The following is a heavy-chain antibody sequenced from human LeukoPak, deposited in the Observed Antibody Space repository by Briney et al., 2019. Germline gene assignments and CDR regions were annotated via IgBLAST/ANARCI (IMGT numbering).Heavy chain of an antibody. Sequence: SETLSLTCTVSGGSVTSGGYYWSWIRQPPGKGLEWIGYIYYSGSTNYNPSLKSRVTISVDTSKNQFSLKLSSVTAADTAVYYCAREGTAGTNLNWFDPWGQGTLVTVSS. V-gene: IGHV4-61*08. CDR3: AREGTAGTNLNWFDP. J-gene: IGHJ5*02. D-gene: IGHD1-1*01. CDR2: IYYSGST. CDR1: GGSVTSGGYY.